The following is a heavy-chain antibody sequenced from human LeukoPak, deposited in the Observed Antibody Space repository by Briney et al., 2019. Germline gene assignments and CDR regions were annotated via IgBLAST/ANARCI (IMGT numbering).Heavy chain of an antibody. D-gene: IGHD2-2*02. CDR1: GYTFTGYY. Sequence: GASVKVSCKASGYTFTGYYMHWVRQAPGQGLEWMGWINPNSGGTNYAQKFQGRVTMTRDTSISTAYMELSRLRSDDTAVYYCARCGISLGSTSCYTFDYWGQGTLVTVSS. CDR3: ARCGISLGSTSCYTFDY. CDR2: INPNSGGT. J-gene: IGHJ4*02. V-gene: IGHV1-2*02.